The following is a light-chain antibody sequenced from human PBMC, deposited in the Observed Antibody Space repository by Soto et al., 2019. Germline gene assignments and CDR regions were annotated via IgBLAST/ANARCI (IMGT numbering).Light chain of an antibody. CDR1: SSDVGMYNY. J-gene: IGLJ2*01. Sequence: QSALTQPRSVSGSPGQSVTISCTGTSSDVGMYNYVSWYQQHPGKAPKVMIYDVTKRPSGVPDRFSGSKSGNTASLTISGLQAEDEADYDCCSFAGSNILIFGGGTKLTVL. CDR3: CSFAGSNILI. CDR2: DVT. V-gene: IGLV2-11*02.